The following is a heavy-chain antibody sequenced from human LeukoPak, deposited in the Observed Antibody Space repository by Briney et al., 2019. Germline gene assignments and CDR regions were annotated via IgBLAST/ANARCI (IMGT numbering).Heavy chain of an antibody. CDR3: ARDGVGYYYDSSGYPAEYFQH. V-gene: IGHV3-7*01. CDR2: IKQDGSEK. D-gene: IGHD3-22*01. Sequence: PGGSLRLSCAASGFTFSSYWMSWVRQAPGKGLEWVANIKQDGSEKYYVDSVKGRFTISRDNAKNSLYLQMNSLRAEDTAVYCCARDGVGYYYDSSGYPAEYFQHWGQGTLVTVSS. J-gene: IGHJ1*01. CDR1: GFTFSSYW.